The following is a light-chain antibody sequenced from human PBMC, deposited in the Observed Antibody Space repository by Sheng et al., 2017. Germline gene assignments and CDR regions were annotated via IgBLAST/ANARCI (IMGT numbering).Light chain of an antibody. CDR2: AAS. J-gene: IGKJ1*01. CDR3: QQSYSTPPWT. Sequence: DIQMTQSPSSLSASVGDRVTITCRASQSISSYLNWYQQKPGKAPKLLIYAASSLQSGVPSRFSGSGSGTDFTLTISSLQPEDFATYYCQQSYSTPPWTFGQGTNGGNQT. V-gene: IGKV1-39*01. CDR1: QSISSY.